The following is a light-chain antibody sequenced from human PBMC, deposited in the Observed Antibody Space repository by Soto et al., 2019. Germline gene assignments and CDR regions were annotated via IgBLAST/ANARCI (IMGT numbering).Light chain of an antibody. J-gene: IGLJ3*02. Sequence: NFMLTQPHSVSESPGKTLSISCTRSSGSIANNYVQWYQQRPGSAPTTVIYENNQRLSGVPDRFSGSTDGSSNSASLTISGLQTEDEADYYCASWDDSLSGGVFGGGTKVTVL. CDR3: ASWDDSLSGGV. V-gene: IGLV6-57*04. CDR1: SGSIANNY. CDR2: ENN.